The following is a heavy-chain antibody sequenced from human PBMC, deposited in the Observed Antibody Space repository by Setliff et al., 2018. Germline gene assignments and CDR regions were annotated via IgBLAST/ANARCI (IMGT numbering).Heavy chain of an antibody. V-gene: IGHV5-51*01. CDR2: IFPSDSDT. J-gene: IGHJ3*02. CDR3: ARGDTIGFGAFDI. CDR1: GYDFSKYW. D-gene: IGHD1-26*01. Sequence: PGESLKISCQASGYDFSKYWIGWVRQMPGEGLDWMGIIFPSDSDTRYGPSFHGQVTISAAKSITTVYLQINSLKASDTAIYFCARGDTIGFGAFDIWGQGTMVTVSS.